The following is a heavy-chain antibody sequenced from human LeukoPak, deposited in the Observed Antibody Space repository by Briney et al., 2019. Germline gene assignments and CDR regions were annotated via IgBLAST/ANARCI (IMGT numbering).Heavy chain of an antibody. D-gene: IGHD3-10*01. CDR1: GFTFSSYW. CDR2: IKQDGSEK. V-gene: IGHV3-7*03. CDR3: ARDLGGGSGSYYPFDP. J-gene: IGHJ5*02. Sequence: GRSLRLSCAASGFTFSSYWKSWVRQAPGKGLEWVANIKQDGSEKYYVDSVKGRFTISRDNAKNSLYLQMNSLRAEDTAVYYCARDLGGGSGSYYPFDPWGQGTLVTVSS.